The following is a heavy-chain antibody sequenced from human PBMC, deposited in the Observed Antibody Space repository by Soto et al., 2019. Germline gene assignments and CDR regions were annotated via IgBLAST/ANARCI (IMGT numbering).Heavy chain of an antibody. Sequence: QVQLVQSGAEVKKPGSSVKVSCKASGGTFSSYAISWVRQAPGQGLEWMEGIIPIFGTANYAQKFQGRVTITADESTSTAYMELSSLRSEDTAVYYCARPSAGRRYYYYGMDVWGQGTTVTVSS. J-gene: IGHJ6*02. CDR1: GGTFSSYA. V-gene: IGHV1-69*01. CDR3: ARPSAGRRYYYYGMDV. D-gene: IGHD3-10*01. CDR2: IIPIFGTA.